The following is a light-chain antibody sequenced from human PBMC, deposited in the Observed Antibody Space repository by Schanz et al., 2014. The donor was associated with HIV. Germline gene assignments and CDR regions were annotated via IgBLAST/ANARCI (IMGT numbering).Light chain of an antibody. CDR1: QSVSSSY. CDR2: GAS. J-gene: IGKJ5*01. V-gene: IGKV3-20*01. Sequence: EIVLTQSPGTLSLSPGERATLSCRTSQSVSSSYLAWYHQRPGQAPRLLIYGASSRATGIPDRFSGSGSGTDFTLTISSLQPDDFATYYCQQYSSFITFGQGTRLEIK. CDR3: QQYSSFIT.